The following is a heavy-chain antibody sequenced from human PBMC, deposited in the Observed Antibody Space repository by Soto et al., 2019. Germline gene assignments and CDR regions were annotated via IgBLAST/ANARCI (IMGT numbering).Heavy chain of an antibody. J-gene: IGHJ4*02. CDR2: IYYTGTT. V-gene: IGHV4-39*01. Sequence: QLQLQESGPGLVKPSETLSLTCSVSGGSITIDNYYWGWIRQPPGKALEWIATIYYTGTTYYSPPLKTRATISMDTSKNQFSLRLTSVTAADTAVYYCARIFGSFDDHFEVWGQGVLVTVSS. D-gene: IGHD2-15*01. CDR3: ARIFGSFDDHFEV. CDR1: GGSITIDNYY.